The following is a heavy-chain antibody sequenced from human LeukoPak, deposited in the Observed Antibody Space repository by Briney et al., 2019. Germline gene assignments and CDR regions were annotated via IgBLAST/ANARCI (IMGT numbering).Heavy chain of an antibody. CDR2: IHYGGNT. J-gene: IGHJ4*02. CDR3: ARRGSGYPYYFDY. V-gene: IGHV4-59*01. D-gene: IGHD3-22*01. CDR1: GGSINDYY. Sequence: PSETLSLTCTVSGGSINDYYWSWIRQPPGKGLEWIGYIHYGGNTDYSPSLKSRVVISVDTPNNQFSLKLNSVTAADTAVYYCARRGSGYPYYFDYWGQGTLVTVSS.